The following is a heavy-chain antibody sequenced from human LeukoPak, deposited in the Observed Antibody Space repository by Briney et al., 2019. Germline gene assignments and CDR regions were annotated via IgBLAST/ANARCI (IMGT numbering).Heavy chain of an antibody. V-gene: IGHV3-66*01. J-gene: IGHJ4*02. CDR1: GFTVSSNY. D-gene: IGHD2-21*02. Sequence: GGSLRLSCAASGFTVSSNYMSWVRQAPGRGLEWVSVIYSGGSTYYADSVKGRFTISRDNSKNTLYLQMDSLRAEDTAVYYCASVCGGDCYSHSDYWGQGTLVTVSS. CDR3: ASVCGGDCYSHSDY. CDR2: IYSGGST.